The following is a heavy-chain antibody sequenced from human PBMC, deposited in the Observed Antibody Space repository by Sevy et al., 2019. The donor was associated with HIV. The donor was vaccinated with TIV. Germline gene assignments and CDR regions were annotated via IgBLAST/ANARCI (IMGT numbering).Heavy chain of an antibody. CDR3: ARDHLLSLAYSWFDP. CDR2: IFYTGTT. J-gene: IGHJ5*02. D-gene: IGHD2-2*01. CDR1: GGSISSSNYY. Sequence: SETLSLTCTVSGGSISSSNYYWGWIRQSPGKGLEWIGSIFYTGTTHYNPSLKSRVTISLDTSKNQFSLKLSSVTAADTAVYYCARDHLLSLAYSWFDPWGQGTLVTVSS. V-gene: IGHV4-39*01.